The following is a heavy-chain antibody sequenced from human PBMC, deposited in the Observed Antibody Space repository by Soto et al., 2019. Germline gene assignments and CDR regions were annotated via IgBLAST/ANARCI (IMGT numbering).Heavy chain of an antibody. Sequence: GGSLRLSCVASGFTFSSYGMHWVRQAPGKGLEWVAIISYDGSNKYYADSVKGRFTISRGNSKNTLYLQMNSLRAEDTAVYYCARDRYYYDSSGYYWLRYWGQGTLVTVSS. J-gene: IGHJ4*02. D-gene: IGHD3-22*01. CDR2: ISYDGSNK. CDR3: ARDRYYYDSSGYYWLRY. V-gene: IGHV3-30*03. CDR1: GFTFSSYG.